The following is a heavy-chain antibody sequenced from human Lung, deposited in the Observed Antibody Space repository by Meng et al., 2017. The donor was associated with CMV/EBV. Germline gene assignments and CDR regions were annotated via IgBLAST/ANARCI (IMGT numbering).Heavy chain of an antibody. CDR3: ARDNNWGPDY. CDR2: IHPHRGDT. V-gene: IGHV1-2*02. Sequence: ASXXVSCKASGYTFTAHYFHWVRQAPGQGLEWMGWIHPHRGDTNYAQQFQGRVTLTRDTSINTGYMELTRLTSDDTAVYYCARDNNWGPDYWAQGTLVTVDS. J-gene: IGHJ4*02. CDR1: GYTFTAHY. D-gene: IGHD7-27*01.